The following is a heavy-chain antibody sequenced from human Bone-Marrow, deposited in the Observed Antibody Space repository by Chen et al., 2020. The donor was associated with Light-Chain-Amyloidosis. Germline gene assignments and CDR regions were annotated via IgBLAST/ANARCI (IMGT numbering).Heavy chain of an antibody. CDR1: GFNFNYYA. D-gene: IGHD2-15*01. J-gene: IGHJ4*02. V-gene: IGHV3-33*01. Sequence: QVQLVESGGGVVQPGGSLSLSCGAPGFNFNYYAMHWVRQAPGKGLEWLAFIWYDGSNENYADSVKGRFTISRDNSKNTVDLQMNSLRVDETAVYYCAREVVAATSYYDHWGQGALVTVSS. CDR2: IWYDGSNE. CDR3: AREVVAATSYYDH.